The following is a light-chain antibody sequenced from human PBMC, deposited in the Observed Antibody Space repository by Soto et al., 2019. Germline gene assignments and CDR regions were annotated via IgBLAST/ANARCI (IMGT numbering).Light chain of an antibody. CDR3: QQYDKWPPWT. J-gene: IGKJ1*01. CDR2: GAS. V-gene: IGKV3-15*01. Sequence: IMMTKSPATLSVSPGERATLSCRASQSVSNNLAWYQQRPGQAPRLLIYGASTRATGLPARFSGSGSGTEFTLTISSLQSEDFAVYFCQQYDKWPPWTFGQGTKVDIK. CDR1: QSVSNN.